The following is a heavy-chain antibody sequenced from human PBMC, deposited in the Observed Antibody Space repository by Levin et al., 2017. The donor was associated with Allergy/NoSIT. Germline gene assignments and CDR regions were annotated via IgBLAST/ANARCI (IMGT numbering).Heavy chain of an antibody. CDR2: IYYSGST. CDR1: GGSISSYY. D-gene: IGHD1-26*01. CDR3: ARGSLLRYSWSYYFDY. J-gene: IGHJ4*02. V-gene: IGHV4-59*01. Sequence: SETLSLTCTVSGGSISSYYWSWIRQPPGKGLEWTGYIYYSGSTNYNPSLKSRVTISVDTSKNQFSLKLSSVTAADTAVYYCARGSLLRYSWSYYFDYWGQGTLVTVSS.